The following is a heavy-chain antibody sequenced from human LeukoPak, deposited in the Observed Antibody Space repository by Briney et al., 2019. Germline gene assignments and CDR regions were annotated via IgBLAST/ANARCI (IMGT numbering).Heavy chain of an antibody. J-gene: IGHJ6*02. Sequence: ASVKVSCKASGYTFTGYYMHWVRQAPGRGLEWMGRINPNSGGTNYAQKFQGRVTMTRDTSISTAYMELSRLRSDDTAVYYCARDLYDFWSGYSLYYYYYGMDVWGQGTTVTVSS. V-gene: IGHV1-2*06. D-gene: IGHD3-3*01. CDR3: ARDLYDFWSGYSLYYYYYGMDV. CDR1: GYTFTGYY. CDR2: INPNSGGT.